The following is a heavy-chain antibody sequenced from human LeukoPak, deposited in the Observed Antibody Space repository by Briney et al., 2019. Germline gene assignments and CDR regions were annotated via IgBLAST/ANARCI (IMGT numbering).Heavy chain of an antibody. CDR1: GGSISSGGYY. J-gene: IGHJ4*02. V-gene: IGHV4-30-2*01. CDR2: IYHSGST. D-gene: IGHD6-13*01. Sequence: SETLSLTCTVSGGSISSGGYYWSWIRQPPGKGLEWIGYIYHSGSTYYNPSLKSRVTISVDRSKNQFSLKLSSVTAADTAMYYCASNTPTTRRLIHSSSWYRSGYYFDYWGQGTLVTVSS. CDR3: ASNTPTTRRLIHSSSWYRSGYYFDY.